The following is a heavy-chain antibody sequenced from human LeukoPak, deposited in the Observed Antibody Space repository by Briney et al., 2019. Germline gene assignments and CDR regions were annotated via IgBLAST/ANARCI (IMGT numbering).Heavy chain of an antibody. D-gene: IGHD3-10*01. CDR3: ARIGINMVRRARGHPNWFDP. Sequence: ASVKVSCKASGGTFSSYAISWVRQAPGQGLEWMGGIIPIFGTANYAQKFQGRVTITADKSTSTAYMELSSLRSEDTAVYYCARIGINMVRRARGHPNWFDPWGQGTLVTVSS. CDR1: GGTFSSYA. CDR2: IIPIFGTA. V-gene: IGHV1-69*06. J-gene: IGHJ5*02.